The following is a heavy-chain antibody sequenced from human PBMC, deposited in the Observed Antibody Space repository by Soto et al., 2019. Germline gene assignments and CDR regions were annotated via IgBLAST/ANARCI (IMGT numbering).Heavy chain of an antibody. D-gene: IGHD3-22*01. CDR3: AKRMTYDSSGYPFDY. Sequence: SLRLSCEASGFTFINYAMSWVRQAPGKGLEWVSGIDDGGASTYYADSMKGRLTISRDNSKNTLYLQMNGLRLEDTAVYYCAKRMTYDSSGYPFDYWGQGTLVTVSS. CDR1: GFTFINYA. V-gene: IGHV3-23*01. J-gene: IGHJ4*02. CDR2: IDDGGAST.